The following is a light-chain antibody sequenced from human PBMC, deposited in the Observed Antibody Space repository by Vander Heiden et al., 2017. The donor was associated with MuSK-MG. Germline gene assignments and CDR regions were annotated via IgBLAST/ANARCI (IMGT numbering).Light chain of an antibody. J-gene: IGKJ1*01. CDR2: KAS. CDR3: QGDVTPRWR. V-gene: IGKV1-5*03. Sequence: DIQMTQSPSTLSASVGDTVTITCRASRSVHMWLAWYQHKPGRAPKVLIYKASTLENGVPARFSGTGSGTEFTLTISSLQPDDFATYYCQGDVTPRWRFGQGTKVEIK. CDR1: RSVHMW.